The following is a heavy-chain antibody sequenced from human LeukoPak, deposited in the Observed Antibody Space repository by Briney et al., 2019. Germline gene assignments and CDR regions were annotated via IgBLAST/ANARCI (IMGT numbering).Heavy chain of an antibody. CDR2: INHSGST. J-gene: IGHJ5*02. CDR3: ARGQGYYDSSGYYNWFDP. D-gene: IGHD3-22*01. Sequence: SETLSLTCAVYGGSFSGYYWSWIRQPPGKGLEWIGEINHSGSTNYNPSLKSRVTISVDTSKNQFSLKLSSVTAADTAVHYCARGQGYYDSSGYYNWFDPWGQGTLVTVSS. V-gene: IGHV4-34*01. CDR1: GGSFSGYY.